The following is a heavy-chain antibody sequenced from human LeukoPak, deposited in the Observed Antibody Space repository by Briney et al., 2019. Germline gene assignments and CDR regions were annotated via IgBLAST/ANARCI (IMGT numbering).Heavy chain of an antibody. CDR1: GGTSSSYA. CDR2: IIPIFGTA. D-gene: IGHD2-15*01. Sequence: ASVKVSCKASGGTSSSYAISWVRQAPGQGLEWMGGIIPIFGTANYAQKFQGRVTITADESTSTAYMELSSLRSEDTAVYYCARGGVPGVAAASFDYWGQGTLVTVSS. CDR3: ARGGVPGVAAASFDY. J-gene: IGHJ4*02. V-gene: IGHV1-69*13.